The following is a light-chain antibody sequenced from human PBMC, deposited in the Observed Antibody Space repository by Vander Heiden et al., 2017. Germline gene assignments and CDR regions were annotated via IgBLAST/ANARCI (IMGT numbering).Light chain of an antibody. J-gene: IGKJ4*01. CDR2: GVS. CDR1: QSVSSN. Sequence: AVSPGERATLSCKASQSVSSNLAWYQQKPGQAPRLLIYGVSTRATGIPAMFSGSGFGPEFILTILSLQSYDFAVYFCQQYNNLPPLLTFGGGTKVEIK. V-gene: IGKV3D-15*01. CDR3: QQYNNLPPLLT.